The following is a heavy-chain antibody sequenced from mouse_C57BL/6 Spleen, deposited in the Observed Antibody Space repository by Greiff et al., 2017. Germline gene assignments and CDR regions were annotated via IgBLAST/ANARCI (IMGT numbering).Heavy chain of an antibody. V-gene: IGHV5-4*01. CDR3: ARGGDYGSSYFGY. CDR2: ISDGGSYT. J-gene: IGHJ2*01. Sequence: EVQLQESGGGLVRPGASLKLSCAASGFTFSSYAMSWVRQTPEKRLEWIATISDGGSYTYYPDNVKGRFTIARDNAKNNLYLQMSHLKSEDTAMYYCARGGDYGSSYFGYWGQGTTLTVSS. CDR1: GFTFSSYA. D-gene: IGHD1-1*01.